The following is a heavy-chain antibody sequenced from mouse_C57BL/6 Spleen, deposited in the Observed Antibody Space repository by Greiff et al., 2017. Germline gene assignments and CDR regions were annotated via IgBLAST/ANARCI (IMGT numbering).Heavy chain of an antibody. V-gene: IGHV1-55*01. CDR2: IYPGSGST. D-gene: IGHD2-4*01. J-gene: IGHJ3*01. CDR1: GYTFTSYW. Sequence: QVQLQQPGAELVKPGASVKMSCKASGYTFTSYWITWVKQRPGQGLEWIGAIYPGSGSTNYNEKFKSKATLTVDTSSSPAYMQISSLTSEDSAVYYCARYDYDARSAYWGQGTLVTVSA. CDR3: ARYDYDARSAY.